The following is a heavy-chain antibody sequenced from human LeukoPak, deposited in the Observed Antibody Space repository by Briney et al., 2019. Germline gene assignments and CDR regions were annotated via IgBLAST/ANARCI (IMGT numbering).Heavy chain of an antibody. J-gene: IGHJ4*02. Sequence: KPSETLSLTCTVSGGSISSYYWSWIRLPPGNGLEWIGYFYYSGSTNYNPSLKSRVTISVDTSKNQFSLKLSSVTAADTAVYYCARCDRYGGNTEFLFDYWGQGTLVTASS. CDR3: ARCDRYGGNTEFLFDY. CDR1: GGSISSYY. CDR2: FYYSGST. D-gene: IGHD4-23*01. V-gene: IGHV4-59*01.